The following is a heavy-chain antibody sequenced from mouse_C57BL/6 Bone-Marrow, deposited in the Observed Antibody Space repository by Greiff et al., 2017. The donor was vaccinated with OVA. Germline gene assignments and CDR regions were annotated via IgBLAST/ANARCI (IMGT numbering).Heavy chain of an antibody. V-gene: IGHV1-82*01. CDR2: IYPGDGDT. CDR3: ARGDSNYGEWFAY. Sequence: LQESGPELVKPGASVKISCKASGYAFSSSWMNWVKQRPGKGLEWIGRIYPGDGDTNYNGKFKGKATLTADKSSSTAYMQLSSLTSEDSAVYFCARGDSNYGEWFAYWGQGTLVTVSA. CDR1: GYAFSSSW. J-gene: IGHJ3*01. D-gene: IGHD2-5*01.